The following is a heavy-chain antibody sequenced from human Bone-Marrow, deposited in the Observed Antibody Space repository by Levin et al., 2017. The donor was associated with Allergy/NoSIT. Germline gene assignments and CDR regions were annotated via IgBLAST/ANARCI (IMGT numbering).Heavy chain of an antibody. V-gene: IGHV3-11*03. CDR3: ASQIPVSTTLTTVYDY. J-gene: IGHJ4*02. CDR1: GFIFSDYY. Sequence: GGSLRLSCAASGFIFSDYYMSWIRQAPGKGLEWVSYISGGSSYTNYADSVKGRFTISRDNAKNSLYLQMTGLRAEDTAVYYCASQIPVSTTLTTVYDYWGQGTLVTVSS. D-gene: IGHD4-17*01. CDR2: ISGGSSYT.